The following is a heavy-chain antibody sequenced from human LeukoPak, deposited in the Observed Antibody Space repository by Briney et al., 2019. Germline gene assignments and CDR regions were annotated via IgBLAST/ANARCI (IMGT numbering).Heavy chain of an antibody. Sequence: PSETLSLTCTVSGGSISSYYWSWIRQPPGKGREWIGYIYYSGSTNYNPSLKSRVTISVDTSKNQFSLKLSSVTATDTAVYYCAREANTYYMDVWGKGTTVTVS. D-gene: IGHD2-8*01. CDR1: GGSISSYY. J-gene: IGHJ6*03. CDR2: IYYSGST. V-gene: IGHV4-59*12. CDR3: AREANTYYMDV.